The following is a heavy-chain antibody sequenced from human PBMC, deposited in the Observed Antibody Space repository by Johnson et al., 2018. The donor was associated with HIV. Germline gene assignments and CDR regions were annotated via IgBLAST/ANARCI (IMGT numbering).Heavy chain of an antibody. CDR3: ARDGPRGSYGAFDI. V-gene: IGHV3-20*04. CDR2: INWNGGST. D-gene: IGHD1-26*01. CDR1: GFTFEEYG. J-gene: IGHJ3*02. Sequence: EVQLVESGGGVVRPGGSLRLSCAASGFTFEEYGMNWVRQAPGKGLVWVSGINWNGGSTGYADSVEGRLTISRDNAKNSLYLQMNSLRAEDTALYYCARDGPRGSYGAFDIWGQGTMVTVSS.